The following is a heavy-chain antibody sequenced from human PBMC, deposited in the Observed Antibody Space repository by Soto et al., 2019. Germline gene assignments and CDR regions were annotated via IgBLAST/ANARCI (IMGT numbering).Heavy chain of an antibody. CDR2: IYYSGST. CDR1: GGSISSSSYN. V-gene: IGHV4-39*01. CDR3: ARILSLTMIRGVILYFFDP. Sequence: PSETLSLTCTVSGGSISSSSYNWGWIRQPPGKGLEWIGNIYYSGSTYYNPSLKSRVTISVDTSKNQFSLKLTSVTAADTAVYYCARILSLTMIRGVILYFFDPWGQGTLVTVSS. D-gene: IGHD3-10*01. J-gene: IGHJ5*02.